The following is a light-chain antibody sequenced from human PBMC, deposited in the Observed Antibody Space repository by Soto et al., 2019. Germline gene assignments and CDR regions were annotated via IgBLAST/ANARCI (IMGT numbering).Light chain of an antibody. CDR1: QSVRDNY. V-gene: IGKV3-20*01. J-gene: IGKJ4*01. CDR2: GAS. Sequence: EIVFTQSPGTLSLSPGARATLSCRASQSVRDNYLAWYQQRPGQARRLLIYGASIRAAGFPDMFSGSGSGTDFSFTISKVESDDFVGYFCRQNGSSSCVGGGLKMEIK. CDR3: RQNGSSSC.